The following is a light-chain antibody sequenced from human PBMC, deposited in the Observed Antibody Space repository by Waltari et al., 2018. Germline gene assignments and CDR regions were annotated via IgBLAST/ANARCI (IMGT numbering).Light chain of an antibody. CDR3: QVWDSGSDHYV. V-gene: IGLV3-21*02. CDR1: NIGSKN. Sequence: SYALTQPPSVSVAPGQTARISCDGNNIGSKNVHWYQQKPGQAPVLVVYDDGDRPSGIPERFSGSNSVNTATLTISRVDAGDEADYYCQVWDSGSDHYVFGTVTKVTVL. CDR2: DDG. J-gene: IGLJ1*01.